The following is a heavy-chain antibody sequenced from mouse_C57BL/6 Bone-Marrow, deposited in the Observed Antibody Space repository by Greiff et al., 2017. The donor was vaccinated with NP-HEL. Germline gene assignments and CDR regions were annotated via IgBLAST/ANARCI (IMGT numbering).Heavy chain of an antibody. Sequence: EVMLVESGEGLVKPGGSLKLSCAASGFTFSSYAMSWVRQTPEKRLEWVAYISSGGDYIYYADTVKGRFTISRDNARNTLYLQMSSLKSEDTAMYYCTRHYGSTYWYFDVWGTGTTVTVSS. CDR2: ISSGGDYI. V-gene: IGHV5-9-1*02. CDR3: TRHYGSTYWYFDV. D-gene: IGHD1-1*01. J-gene: IGHJ1*03. CDR1: GFTFSSYA.